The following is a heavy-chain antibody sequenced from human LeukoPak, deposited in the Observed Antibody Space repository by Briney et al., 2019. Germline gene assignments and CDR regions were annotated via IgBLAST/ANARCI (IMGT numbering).Heavy chain of an antibody. V-gene: IGHV4-59*01. CDR1: GGSISSYY. J-gene: IGHJ3*02. D-gene: IGHD3-3*01. Sequence: SETLSLTCTVSGGSISSYYWSWIRQPPGKGLEWIGYIYYSGSTNYNPSLKSRVTISVDTSKNQFSLKLSSVTAADTAVYYCARVRWRVFGVVTPTPDAFDIWGQGTMVTVSS. CDR3: ARVRWRVFGVVTPTPDAFDI. CDR2: IYYSGST.